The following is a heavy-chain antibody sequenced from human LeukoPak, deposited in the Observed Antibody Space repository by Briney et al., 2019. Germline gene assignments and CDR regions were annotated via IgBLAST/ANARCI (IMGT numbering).Heavy chain of an antibody. Sequence: SETLSLTCIVSGGSIGNYYWTWIRQPAGKGLEWIGRIYTSGSTNYNPSLKSRVTMSVDTSKNQFSLKLSSVTAADTAVYYCARGAPDYYDSSGMGLDYWGQGTLVTVSS. CDR3: ARGAPDYYDSSGMGLDY. CDR1: GGSIGNYY. CDR2: IYTSGST. V-gene: IGHV4-4*07. D-gene: IGHD3-22*01. J-gene: IGHJ4*02.